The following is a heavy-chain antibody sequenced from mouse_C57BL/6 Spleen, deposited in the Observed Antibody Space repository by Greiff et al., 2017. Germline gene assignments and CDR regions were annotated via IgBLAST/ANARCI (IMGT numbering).Heavy chain of an antibody. CDR2: IDPSDSYT. Sequence: VQLVESGAELVKPGASVKLSCKASGYTFTSYWMQWVKQRPGQGLEWIGEIDPSDSYTNYNQKFKGKATLTVDTSSSTAYMQLSSLTSEDSAVYVCARAPVDWYFDVWGTGTTVTVSS. D-gene: IGHD1-1*01. V-gene: IGHV1-50*01. J-gene: IGHJ1*03. CDR3: ARAPVDWYFDV. CDR1: GYTFTSYW.